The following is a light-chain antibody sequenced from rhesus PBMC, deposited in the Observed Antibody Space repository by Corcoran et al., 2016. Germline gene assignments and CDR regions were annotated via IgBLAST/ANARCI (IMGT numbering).Light chain of an antibody. CDR2: EVS. J-gene: IGLJ1*01. CDR1: SNDVGGYDY. V-gene: IGLV2-23*01. CDR3: SSYAGSNTFI. Sequence: QAALTQPPSVSGSPGQSVTISCTGTSNDVGGYDYVSWYQQHPGPAPKLMIYEVSKRPSGVSDRFSGSKSGNTASLTISGLQAEDEADYYCSSYAGSNTFIFGAGTRLTVL.